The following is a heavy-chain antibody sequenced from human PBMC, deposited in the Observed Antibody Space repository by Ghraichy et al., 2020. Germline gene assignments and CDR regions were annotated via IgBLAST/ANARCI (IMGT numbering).Heavy chain of an antibody. V-gene: IGHV3-48*03. CDR2: ISSSGSTI. Sequence: GGSLRLSCAASGFTFSSYEMNWVRQASGKGLEWVSYISSSGSTIYYADSVKGRFTISRDNAKNSLYLQMNSLRAEDTAVYYCARDLAVAGKGFDYWGQGTLVTVSS. CDR1: GFTFSSYE. D-gene: IGHD6-19*01. CDR3: ARDLAVAGKGFDY. J-gene: IGHJ4*02.